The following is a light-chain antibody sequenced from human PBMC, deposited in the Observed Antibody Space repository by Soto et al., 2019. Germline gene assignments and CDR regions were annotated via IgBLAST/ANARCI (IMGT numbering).Light chain of an antibody. V-gene: IGLV2-14*03. CDR2: DVN. Sequence: QSALTQPASVSGSPGQSITISCTGTSSDVAAYNYVSWFQHHAGKAPKLMLYDVNNRPSGVSNRVSGSKSGNTASLTISGLQVEDEADYYCSSYTTSNSPLYVFGTGTKLTVL. J-gene: IGLJ1*01. CDR1: SSDVAAYNY. CDR3: SSYTTSNSPLYV.